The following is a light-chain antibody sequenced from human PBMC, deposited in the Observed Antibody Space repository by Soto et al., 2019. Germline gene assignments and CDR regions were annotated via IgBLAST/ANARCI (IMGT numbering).Light chain of an antibody. CDR2: DVS. J-gene: IGLJ1*01. V-gene: IGLV2-8*01. CDR3: SSYVGSNNFV. Sequence: QSALTQPPSASGSPGQSVTISCTGTSSDVGGYNYVSWYQQHPGKAPKLMIYDVSKRPSGVPDRFSGPKSGNTASLTVSGLQAEDEADYYCSSYVGSNNFVFGTGTKSPS. CDR1: SSDVGGYNY.